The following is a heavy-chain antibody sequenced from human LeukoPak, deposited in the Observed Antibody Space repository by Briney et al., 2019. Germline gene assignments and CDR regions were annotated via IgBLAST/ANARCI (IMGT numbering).Heavy chain of an antibody. Sequence: GGSLRLSCAASGFTFSSYSMNWVRQAPGKGLEWASSISSSSSYIYYADSVKGRFTISRDNAKNSLYLQMNSLRAEDTAVYYCAREGATGGYYGMDVWGQGTTVTVSS. CDR3: AREGATGGYYGMDV. V-gene: IGHV3-21*01. CDR2: ISSSSSYI. J-gene: IGHJ6*02. D-gene: IGHD5-12*01. CDR1: GFTFSSYS.